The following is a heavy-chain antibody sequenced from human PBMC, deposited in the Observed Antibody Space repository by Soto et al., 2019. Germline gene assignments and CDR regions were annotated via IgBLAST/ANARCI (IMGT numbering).Heavy chain of an antibody. CDR3: ARSYGGGYYFDY. J-gene: IGHJ4*02. Sequence: PSLTCTVSGGSISSYYWSWIRQPPGKGLEWIGYIYYSGSTNYNPSLKSRVTISVDTSKNQFSLKLSSVTAADTAVYYCARSYGGGYYFDYWGQGTRGTVS. CDR2: IYYSGST. D-gene: IGHD5-18*01. CDR1: GGSISSYY. V-gene: IGHV4-59*01.